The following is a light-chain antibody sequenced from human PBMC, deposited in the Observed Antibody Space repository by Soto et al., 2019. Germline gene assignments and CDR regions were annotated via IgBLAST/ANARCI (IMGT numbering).Light chain of an antibody. Sequence: QSVLTQPPSASGSPGQSVTISCTGTSRDVGAYDSVSWYQQHPGKAPKLMIYEVFKRPSGVPDRFSGSKSGNTASLTVSGLQAEDEADYYCSSYAGSNNVVFGGGTQLTVL. J-gene: IGLJ7*01. CDR1: SRDVGAYDS. CDR3: SSYAGSNNVV. CDR2: EVF. V-gene: IGLV2-8*01.